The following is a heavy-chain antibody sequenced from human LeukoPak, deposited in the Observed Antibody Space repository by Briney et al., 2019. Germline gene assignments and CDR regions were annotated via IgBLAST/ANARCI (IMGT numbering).Heavy chain of an antibody. CDR3: ARGRPIFDF. CDR1: GGTFSSYA. D-gene: IGHD2-2*02. J-gene: IGHJ3*01. Sequence: ASVKVSCKASGGTFSSYAINWVRQAPGQGLEWMGRIIPILGIADYAQKFQGRVSITADKSTSTTYMELISLTSEDTAVYYCARGRPIFDFWGLGTMVTVSS. CDR2: IIPILGIA. V-gene: IGHV1-69*04.